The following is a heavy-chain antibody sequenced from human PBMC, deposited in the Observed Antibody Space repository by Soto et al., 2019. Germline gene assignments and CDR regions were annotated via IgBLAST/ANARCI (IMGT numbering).Heavy chain of an antibody. V-gene: IGHV4-31*03. D-gene: IGHD6-13*01. CDR3: ARFAKEENPKVGSWYYFDY. CDR1: GGSISSGGYF. CDR2: IYYSGRT. J-gene: IGHJ4*02. Sequence: QVQLQESGPGLVKPSQTLSLTCTVSGGSISSGGYFWSWVRQHPGQGLEWIGNIYYSGRTYYNPSLKSRVTISVDTSTNQFSLKLSSVTAADTAVYYCARFAKEENPKVGSWYYFDYWGPGTRVSVSS.